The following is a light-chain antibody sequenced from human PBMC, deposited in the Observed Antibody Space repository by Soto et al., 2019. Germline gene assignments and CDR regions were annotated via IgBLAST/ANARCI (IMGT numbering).Light chain of an antibody. J-gene: IGLJ1*01. CDR2: EVS. Sequence: QSALTQPASVSGSPGQSITISCTGTSSDVGGYNYVSWFQLHPGKAPKLMVYEVSNRPSGISSRFSGSKSGNTASLTISGLQAEDEADYYCSSFTSSRIYVLGNGTKVT. CDR3: SSFTSSRIYV. V-gene: IGLV2-14*01. CDR1: SSDVGGYNY.